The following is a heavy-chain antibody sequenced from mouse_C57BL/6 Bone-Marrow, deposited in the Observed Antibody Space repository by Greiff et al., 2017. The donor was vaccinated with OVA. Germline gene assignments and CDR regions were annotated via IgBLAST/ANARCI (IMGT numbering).Heavy chain of an antibody. Sequence: QVQLQQPGAELVMPGASVKLSCKASGYTFTSYWMHWVKQRPGQGLEWIGEIDPSDSYTNYNQKFKGKSTLTVDKSSSTAYMQLSSLTSEDSAVYYCGRGHYYDMDYWGQGTSVTVSS. CDR2: IDPSDSYT. CDR3: GRGHYYDMDY. J-gene: IGHJ4*01. V-gene: IGHV1-69*01. CDR1: GYTFTSYW.